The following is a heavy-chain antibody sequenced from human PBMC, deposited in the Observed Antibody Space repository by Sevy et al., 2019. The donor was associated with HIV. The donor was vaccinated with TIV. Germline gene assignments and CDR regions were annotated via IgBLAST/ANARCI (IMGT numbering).Heavy chain of an antibody. CDR3: ARWGNSSGTDY. CDR1: GFYFG. V-gene: IGHV3-33*01. D-gene: IGHD3-22*01. J-gene: IGHJ4*02. CDR2: IWYDGINK. Sequence: GGSLRLSCTASGFYFGIHWVRQAPGKGLEWVALIWYDGINKDYADSVKGRFTISRDNSKNTVFLQMNSLRAEDTGMYYCARWGNSSGTDYWGQGTLVTVSS.